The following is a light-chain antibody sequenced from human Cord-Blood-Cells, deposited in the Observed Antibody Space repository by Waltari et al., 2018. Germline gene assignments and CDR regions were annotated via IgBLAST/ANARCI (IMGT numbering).Light chain of an antibody. CDR3: QQRSNWPRT. V-gene: IGKV3-11*01. CDR1: QSVSSY. Sequence: EIVLTLSQATLSLSPGERATLSCRARQSVSSYLAWYQQKPGQAPRLLIYDASNRATGIPARFSGSGSGTDFTLTISSLEPEDFAVYYCQQRSNWPRTFGQGTKVEIK. CDR2: DAS. J-gene: IGKJ1*01.